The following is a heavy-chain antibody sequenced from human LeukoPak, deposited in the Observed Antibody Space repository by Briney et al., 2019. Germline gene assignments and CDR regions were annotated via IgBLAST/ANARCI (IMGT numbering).Heavy chain of an antibody. J-gene: IGHJ5*02. D-gene: IGHD6-19*01. CDR1: GGSISSGGYY. CDR2: IYYSGST. CDR3: ATERLVDNNWFDP. Sequence: SETLSLTCTVSGGSISSGGYYWSWIRQHPGKGLEWIGYIYYSGSTYYNPSLKSRVTISVDTSKNQFSLKLSSVTAADTAVYYCATERLVDNNWFDPWGQGTLVTVSS. V-gene: IGHV4-31*03.